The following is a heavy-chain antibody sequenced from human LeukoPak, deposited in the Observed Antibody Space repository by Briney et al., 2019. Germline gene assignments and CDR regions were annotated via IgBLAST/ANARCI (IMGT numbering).Heavy chain of an antibody. CDR1: GFSFANHW. CDR3: VKNSGWYCLDY. Sequence: GGSLRLSCEASGFSFANHWMTWVRQAPGKGLEWVGDINQNGGQTYYLDSLKGCFTLSRDNAKNSLFLQLNSLRAEDTAVYYCVKNSGWYCLDYWGQGITVIVSS. CDR2: INQNGGQT. J-gene: IGHJ4*02. V-gene: IGHV3-7*03. D-gene: IGHD6-13*01.